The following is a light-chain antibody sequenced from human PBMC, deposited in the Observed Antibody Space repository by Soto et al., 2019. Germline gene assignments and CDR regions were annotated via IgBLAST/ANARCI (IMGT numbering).Light chain of an antibody. J-gene: IGLJ1*01. CDR2: EVN. V-gene: IGLV2-8*01. CDR3: TSYAGGNPV. CDR1: SSDVGGYNF. Sequence: QSAMTQPPSASGSPGQSVTISCTGTSSDVGGYNFVSWYQQYTGKVPKLMVYEVNKRPSGVPDRFSGSKSGNTASLTVSGLQAEDEAAYYFTSYAGGNPVFGTGTKVTV.